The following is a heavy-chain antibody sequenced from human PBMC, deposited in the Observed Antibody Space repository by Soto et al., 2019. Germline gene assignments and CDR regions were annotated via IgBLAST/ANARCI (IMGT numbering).Heavy chain of an antibody. CDR3: ARDLGGWRDY. Sequence: ASVKVSCKASGYTFTRYAMRWVRQAPGQRLEWMGWINAGNGNTKYSQKFQGRVTITRDTSASTAYMELSSLRSEDTAVYYCARDLGGWRDYWGQGTLVTAPQ. V-gene: IGHV1-3*01. CDR2: INAGNGNT. CDR1: GYTFTRYA. J-gene: IGHJ4*02. D-gene: IGHD2-15*01.